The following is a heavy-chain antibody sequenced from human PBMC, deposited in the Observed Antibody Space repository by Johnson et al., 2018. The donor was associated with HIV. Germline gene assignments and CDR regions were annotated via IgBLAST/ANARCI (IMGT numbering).Heavy chain of an antibody. CDR3: ARVGLGSFGEWYDAFDI. J-gene: IGHJ3*02. Sequence: QVQLVESGGGVVQPGRSLRLSCAASGFTFSSYAMHWVRQAPGKGLDWVAVISYAGSNKYYADSVKGRFTISRDNSKNTLYLQMNSLRAEDTAVCYCARVGLGSFGEWYDAFDIWGQGTMVTVSS. D-gene: IGHD3-10*01. V-gene: IGHV3-30*14. CDR2: ISYAGSNK. CDR1: GFTFSSYA.